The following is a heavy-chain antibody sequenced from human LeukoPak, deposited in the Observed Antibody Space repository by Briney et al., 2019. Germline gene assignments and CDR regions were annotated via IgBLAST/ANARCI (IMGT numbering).Heavy chain of an antibody. D-gene: IGHD3-16*01. CDR1: GFTVSSKY. Sequence: GGSLRLSCAASGFTVSSKYMSWVRQAPGKGLERLSVIHDGDGTYYADPVKARFTISRDNSKNTLYLQMNSLRAEDTAVYYCARLNFYDYVWGSYPTHFGYWGQGTLVTVSS. CDR3: ARLNFYDYVWGSYPTHFGY. V-gene: IGHV3-53*01. J-gene: IGHJ4*02. CDR2: IHDGDGT.